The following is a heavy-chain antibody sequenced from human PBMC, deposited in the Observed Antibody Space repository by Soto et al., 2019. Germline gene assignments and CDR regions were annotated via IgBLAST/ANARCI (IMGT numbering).Heavy chain of an antibody. V-gene: IGHV1-69*18. J-gene: IGHJ6*02. D-gene: IGHD3-10*02. CDR2: IIPTFGRT. CDR1: GDTFSSYA. Sequence: QVQLVQSGAEVKKPGSSVMVSCKASGDTFSSYAISWVRQAPGKGLEWMGKIIPTFGRTNYAQKFQGRLTISADDSTSTAYMELTSLESEDTAVYYCARDPLSSFAMDVWGQGTTVTVSS. CDR3: ARDPLSSFAMDV.